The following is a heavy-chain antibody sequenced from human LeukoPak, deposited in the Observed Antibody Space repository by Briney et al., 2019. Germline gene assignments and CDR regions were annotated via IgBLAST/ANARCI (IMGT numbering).Heavy chain of an antibody. CDR2: IGVGGSTQ. D-gene: IGHD3-22*01. CDR1: GFTFSSYG. V-gene: IGHV3-48*04. J-gene: IGHJ4*02. Sequence: PGGSLRLSCAASGFTFSSYGMHWVRQATGKGLEWLAYIGVGGSTQYYGDSVKGRFTISRDNAKNSLYLHMNSLRAEDTAVYYCARALYDSSGYYFDYWGQGTLVTVSS. CDR3: ARALYDSSGYYFDY.